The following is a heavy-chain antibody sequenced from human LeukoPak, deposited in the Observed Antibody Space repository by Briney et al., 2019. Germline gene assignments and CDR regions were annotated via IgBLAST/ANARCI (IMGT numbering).Heavy chain of an antibody. CDR1: GFSFSNTW. J-gene: IGHJ3*02. V-gene: IGHV3-15*01. CDR2: VNRKVDDGTT. D-gene: IGHD3-10*01. CDR3: ATEGGSGSYYGDDAFDM. Sequence: GGSLRFSCEASGFSFSNTWMSWVRQAPGRGLEWVGRVNRKVDDGTTDYAAPVQVRVTISRDDSKNTLALQMTSLKTEDTAVYYCATEGGSGSYYGDDAFDMWGQGTMVTVSS.